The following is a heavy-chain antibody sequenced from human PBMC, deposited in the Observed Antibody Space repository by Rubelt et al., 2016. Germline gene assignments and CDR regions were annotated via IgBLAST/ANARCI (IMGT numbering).Heavy chain of an antibody. V-gene: IGHV3-66*03. Sequence: EVQLVESGGGLIQPGGSLRLSCAASGFTVSSNYMSWVRQAPGKGLEWVSVIYSGGSTYYADSVKGWFTISGDKSKNTLYLQMNSLIAGDTAVSYCARGLNYGSGSPINWFDPWGQGTLVTVSS. J-gene: IGHJ5*02. CDR2: IYSGGST. CDR3: ARGLNYGSGSPINWFDP. CDR1: GFTVSSNY. D-gene: IGHD3-10*01.